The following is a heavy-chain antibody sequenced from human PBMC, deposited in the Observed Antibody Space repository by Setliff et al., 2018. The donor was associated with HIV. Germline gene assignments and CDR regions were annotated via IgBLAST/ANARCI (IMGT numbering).Heavy chain of an antibody. V-gene: IGHV4-59*01. J-gene: IGHJ3*01. CDR3: ARVRGDNFWSGSYSLPASDAFDV. CDR1: GGSMTRNY. Sequence: SETLSLTCSVSGGSMTRNYWSWIRQPPGKGLEWIGYIYYSGTTNYNPSLKSRVTFSVDMSKTQVSLKLTSVTAADTAMYFCARVRGDNFWSGSYSLPASDAFDVWGQGTMVT. CDR2: IYYSGTT. D-gene: IGHD3-3*01.